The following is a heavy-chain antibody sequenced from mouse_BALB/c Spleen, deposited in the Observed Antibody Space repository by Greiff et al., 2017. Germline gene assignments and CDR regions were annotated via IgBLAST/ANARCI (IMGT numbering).Heavy chain of an antibody. Sequence: VQRVESGPSLVQPSQSLSITCTVSGFSLTSYGVHWVRQSPGKGLEWLGVIWRGGSTDYNAAFMSRLSITKDNSKSQVFFKMNSLQADDTAIYYCAKERGYEPYAMDYWGQGTSVTVSS. D-gene: IGHD2-2*01. CDR3: AKERGYEPYAMDY. CDR1: GFSLTSYG. CDR2: IWRGGST. V-gene: IGHV2-5-1*01. J-gene: IGHJ4*01.